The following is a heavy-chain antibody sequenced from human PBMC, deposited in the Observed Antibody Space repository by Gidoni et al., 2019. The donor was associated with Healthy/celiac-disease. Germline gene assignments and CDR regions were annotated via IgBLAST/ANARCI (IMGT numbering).Heavy chain of an antibody. CDR1: GYTFTSHY. D-gene: IGHD3-10*01. J-gene: IGHJ6*02. V-gene: IGHV1-46*03. Sequence: QVQLVQSGAEVKNPGTAVKVSCKASGYTFTSHYMHWVRQAPGQGLEWMGIINPSGGSTSYAQKFQGRVTMTRDTSTSTVYMELSSLRSEDTAVYYCARSSGVQYYYYYGMDVWGQGTTVTVSS. CDR2: INPSGGST. CDR3: ARSSGVQYYYYYGMDV.